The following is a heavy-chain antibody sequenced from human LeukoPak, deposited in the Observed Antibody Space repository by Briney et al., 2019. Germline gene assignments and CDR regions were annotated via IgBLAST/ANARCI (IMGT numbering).Heavy chain of an antibody. CDR3: AKTSIAAAGFPEDY. CDR2: IRQDGSET. Sequence: PGVSLRLSCTASGFTFSSQWMSWVRQALGKGLEWVANIRQDGSETQYVDSMKGRFTISRDNAKNSSYLQMNSLRAEDTAVYYCAKTSIAAAGFPEDYWGQGTLVTVSS. D-gene: IGHD6-13*01. CDR1: GFTFSSQW. J-gene: IGHJ4*02. V-gene: IGHV3-7*03.